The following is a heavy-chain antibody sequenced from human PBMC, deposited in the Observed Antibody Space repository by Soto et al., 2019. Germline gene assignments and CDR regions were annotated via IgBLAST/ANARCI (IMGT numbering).Heavy chain of an antibody. D-gene: IGHD2-15*01. CDR1: GYTFTGYY. Sequence: ASVKVSCKASGYTFTGYYMHWVRQAPGQELEWMGWINPNSGGTNYAQKFQGWVTMTRDTSISTAYMELSRLRSDDTAVYYCARSPNCSGGSCYFNWFDPWGQGTLVTVSS. V-gene: IGHV1-2*04. J-gene: IGHJ5*02. CDR2: INPNSGGT. CDR3: ARSPNCSGGSCYFNWFDP.